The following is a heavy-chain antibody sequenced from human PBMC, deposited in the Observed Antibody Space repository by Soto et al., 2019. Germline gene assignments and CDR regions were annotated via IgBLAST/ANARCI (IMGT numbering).Heavy chain of an antibody. CDR1: GFTFSSYA. D-gene: IGHD3-16*02. Sequence: EVQLLESGGGLVQPGGSLRLSCAASGFTFSSYAMSWVRQAPGKGLEWVSAISGSGGSTYYADSVKGRFTISRDNSKYKRYRQIISLGAEDTAVYYGAKGGVMSTFGGANVPSRYGMGVWGQGTTVTVSS. J-gene: IGHJ6*02. CDR2: ISGSGGST. V-gene: IGHV3-23*01. CDR3: AKGGVMSTFGGANVPSRYGMGV.